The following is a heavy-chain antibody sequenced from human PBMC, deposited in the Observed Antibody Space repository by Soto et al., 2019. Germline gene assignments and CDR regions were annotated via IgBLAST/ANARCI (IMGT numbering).Heavy chain of an antibody. CDR2: MSYDGSSK. CDR1: GFTFSNYG. D-gene: IGHD3-3*01. V-gene: IGHV3-30*18. CDR3: AKGEGYDFWSGPLIAPIDS. J-gene: IGHJ4*02. Sequence: GGSLRLSFAASGFTFSNYGIHWVSQDPGKGLEWVAVMSYDGSSKDYADSVKGRFTISRDNSKNTLYLQMNSLRIEDTAVYYCAKGEGYDFWSGPLIAPIDSWGQGTLVT.